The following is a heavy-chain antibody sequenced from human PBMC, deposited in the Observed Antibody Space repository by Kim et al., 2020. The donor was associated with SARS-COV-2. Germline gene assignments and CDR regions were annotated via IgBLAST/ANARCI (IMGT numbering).Heavy chain of an antibody. J-gene: IGHJ5*02. CDR3: ARVALPAAANNWFDP. Sequence: GGSLRLSCAASGFTFSSYWMHWVRQAPGKGLVWVSRINSDGSSTSYADSVKGLFTISRDNAKNTLYLQMNSLRAEDTAVYYCARVALPAAANNWFDPWGQGTLVTVSS. CDR2: INSDGSST. V-gene: IGHV3-74*01. D-gene: IGHD2-2*01. CDR1: GFTFSSYW.